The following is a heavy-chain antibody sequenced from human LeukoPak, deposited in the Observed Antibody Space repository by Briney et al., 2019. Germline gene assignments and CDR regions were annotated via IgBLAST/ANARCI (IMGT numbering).Heavy chain of an antibody. D-gene: IGHD6-19*01. J-gene: IGHJ4*02. V-gene: IGHV3-7*03. CDR1: GFTFSSYW. Sequence: GGSLRLSCAASGFTFSSYWMSWVRQAPGKGLEWVANIKQDGSEKYYVDSAKGRFTISRDNAKNSLYLQMNSLRAEDTAVYYCAREGPRVAVAGLLDFDYWGQGTLVTVSS. CDR2: IKQDGSEK. CDR3: AREGPRVAVAGLLDFDY.